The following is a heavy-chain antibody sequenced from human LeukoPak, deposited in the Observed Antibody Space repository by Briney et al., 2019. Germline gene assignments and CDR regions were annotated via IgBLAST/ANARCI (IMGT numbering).Heavy chain of an antibody. V-gene: IGHV5-51*01. J-gene: IGHJ6*02. CDR1: GCGFNRYW. D-gene: IGHD6-13*01. Sequence: GESLKVSLKGSGCGFNRYWIGWVRQMHGKGLEWMGIIYPGDSDTRYSPSFQGQVTISADKSISTAYLQWSSLKASDTAMYYCARTYSSSWYYYYYGMDVWGQGTTVTVSS. CDR3: ARTYSSSWYYYYYGMDV. CDR2: IYPGDSDT.